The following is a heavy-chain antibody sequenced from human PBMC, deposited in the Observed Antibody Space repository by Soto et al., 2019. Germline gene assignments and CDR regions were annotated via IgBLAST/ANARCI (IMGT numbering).Heavy chain of an antibody. CDR3: ARTIGREYSGYINWFDP. Sequence: PETLSLTCTVAGGSISSYSWSWIRQPQGKGLEWIGYIYDSGSTNYNPSLKSRVTISVDTSKNQFSLKLSSVTAADTAVYYCARTIGREYSGYINWFDPWGQGTLVTVSS. CDR1: GGSISSYS. J-gene: IGHJ5*02. CDR2: IYDSGST. D-gene: IGHD5-12*01. V-gene: IGHV4-59*08.